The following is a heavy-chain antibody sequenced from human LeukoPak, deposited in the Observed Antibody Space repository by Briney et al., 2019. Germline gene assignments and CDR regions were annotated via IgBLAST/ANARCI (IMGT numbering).Heavy chain of an antibody. Sequence: SVKVSCKASGGTFSSYAISWVRQAPGQGLEWMGGIIPIFGTANYAQKFQGRVTITADESTSTAYMGLSSLRSEDTAVYYCARDAQLLSPFQHWGQGTLVTVSS. J-gene: IGHJ1*01. D-gene: IGHD3-10*01. CDR2: IIPIFGTA. CDR3: ARDAQLLSPFQH. CDR1: GGTFSSYA. V-gene: IGHV1-69*13.